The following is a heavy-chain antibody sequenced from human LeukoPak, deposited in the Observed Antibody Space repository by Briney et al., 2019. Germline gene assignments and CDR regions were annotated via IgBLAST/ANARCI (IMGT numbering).Heavy chain of an antibody. D-gene: IGHD3-10*01. CDR1: GGSISSGSYY. J-gene: IGHJ6*03. CDR3: ARGLRVDGSGSYYNRAFGYYMDV. CDR2: LYPSRST. V-gene: IGHV4-61*02. Sequence: PSETLSLTCTVSGGSISSGSYYWSWIRQPAGKGLEWIGLLYPSRSTNNSPSLKSRVTISVDTSKNQFSLKLSSMTAADTAVYYCARGLRVDGSGSYYNRAFGYYMDVWGKGTTVTVSS.